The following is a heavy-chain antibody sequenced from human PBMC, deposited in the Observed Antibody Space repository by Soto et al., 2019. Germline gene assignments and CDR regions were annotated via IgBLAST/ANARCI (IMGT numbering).Heavy chain of an antibody. J-gene: IGHJ4*02. CDR1: GFTFSSYA. V-gene: IGHV3-23*01. CDR2: ISGSGGST. CDR3: ARRGSASYYDY. D-gene: IGHD6-19*01. Sequence: EVQLLESGGGLVQPGGSLRLSCAASGFTFSSYAMRWVRQAPGKGLEWVSAISGSGGSTYYADSVKGRFTISRDNSKNTVYLQMNSLRGEDTAVYYCARRGSASYYDYWGQGPLVTVSS.